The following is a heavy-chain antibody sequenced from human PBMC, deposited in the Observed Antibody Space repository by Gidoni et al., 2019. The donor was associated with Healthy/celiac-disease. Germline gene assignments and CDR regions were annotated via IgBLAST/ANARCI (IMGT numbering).Heavy chain of an antibody. CDR1: GYTFTSYS. Sequence: QVQLVQSGAEVKKPGASVKVSCKPSGYTFTSYSMHWVRQAPGQRLEWMGWINAANANTKYSQKFQGRVTITRDTSASTVYMELRSLTSEDTAIYYCARDQGRIVVIPGYWGQGTLVTVSS. CDR3: ARDQGRIVVIPGY. D-gene: IGHD3-22*01. V-gene: IGHV1-3*01. J-gene: IGHJ4*02. CDR2: INAANANT.